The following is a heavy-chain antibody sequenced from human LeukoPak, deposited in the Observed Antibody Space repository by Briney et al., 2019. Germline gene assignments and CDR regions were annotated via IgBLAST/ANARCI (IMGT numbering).Heavy chain of an antibody. CDR3: AREYYDFWSGYLVN. V-gene: IGHV3-7*01. Sequence: GGSLRLSCAASGFTFSTYWMSWVRQAPGKGLEWVANIKQDGSEKYYVDSVKGRFTISRDNAKNSLYLQMNSLRAEDTAVYYCAREYYDFWSGYLVNWGQGTLVTVSS. D-gene: IGHD3-3*01. CDR1: GFTFSTYW. CDR2: IKQDGSEK. J-gene: IGHJ4*02.